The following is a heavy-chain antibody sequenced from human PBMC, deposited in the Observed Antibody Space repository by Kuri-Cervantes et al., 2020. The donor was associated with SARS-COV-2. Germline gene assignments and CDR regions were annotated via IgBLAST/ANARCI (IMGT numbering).Heavy chain of an antibody. V-gene: IGHV4-4*07. D-gene: IGHD2-2*01. J-gene: IGHJ6*03. Sequence: SETLSLTCTVSGGSISSYYWGWIRQPAGKGLEWIGRIYTSGSTNYNPSLKSRVTMSVDTSKNQFSLKLSSVTAADTAVYYCARVVPAADEGLYYYYMDVWGKGTTVTVSS. CDR3: ARVVPAADEGLYYYYMDV. CDR1: GGSISSYY. CDR2: IYTSGST.